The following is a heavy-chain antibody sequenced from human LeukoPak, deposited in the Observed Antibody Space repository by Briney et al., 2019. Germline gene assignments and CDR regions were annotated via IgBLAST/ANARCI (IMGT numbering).Heavy chain of an antibody. V-gene: IGHV1-18*01. D-gene: IGHD2-2*03. Sequence: ASVKVSCKASGYTFTSYGISWVRQAPGQGLEWMGWISAYNGNTNYAQKLQGRVTMTTDTSTSTAYMELRSLRSDDTAVYYCARDGDCSSTSCYSGGGYFDPWGQGTLVTVSS. CDR3: ARDGDCSSTSCYSGGGYFDP. CDR2: ISAYNGNT. CDR1: GYTFTSYG. J-gene: IGHJ5*02.